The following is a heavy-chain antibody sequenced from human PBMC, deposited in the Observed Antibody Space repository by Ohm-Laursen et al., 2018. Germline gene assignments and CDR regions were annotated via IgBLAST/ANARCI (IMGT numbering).Heavy chain of an antibody. CDR2: INSEGSDT. CDR1: GFIFSSHW. CDR3: ASGGETTMVRGVIHY. V-gene: IGHV3-74*01. Sequence: GSLRLSCAASGFIFSSHWMHWVRQAPGKGLLWVSRINSEGSDTTYADSVKGRFTISRDNAKNTLYLQMNSLRAEDTAVYYCASGGETTMVRGVIHYWGQGILVTVSS. D-gene: IGHD3-10*01. J-gene: IGHJ4*02.